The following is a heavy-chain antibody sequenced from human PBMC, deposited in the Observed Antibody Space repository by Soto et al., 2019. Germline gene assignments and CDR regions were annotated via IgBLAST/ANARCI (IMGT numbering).Heavy chain of an antibody. Sequence: ASVKVSCKASGYTFTSYAMHWVRQAPGQRLEWKGWINAGNGNTKYSQKFQGRVTITRDTSASTAYMELSSLRSEDTAVYYCARVRILDRSAFDIWGQGTMVTVSS. J-gene: IGHJ3*02. CDR2: INAGNGNT. CDR3: ARVRILDRSAFDI. V-gene: IGHV1-3*01. D-gene: IGHD2-8*02. CDR1: GYTFTSYA.